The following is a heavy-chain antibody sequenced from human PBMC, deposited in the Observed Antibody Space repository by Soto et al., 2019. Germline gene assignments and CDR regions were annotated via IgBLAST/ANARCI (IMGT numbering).Heavy chain of an antibody. CDR2: ISDYNGNT. CDR3: ARDIGSSGYYEGYGMDV. J-gene: IGHJ6*02. D-gene: IGHD3-22*01. V-gene: IGHV1-18*01. CDR1: GYTFTSYG. Sequence: QVQLVQSGAEVKKPGASVKVSCKASGYTFTSYGISWVRQAPGQGLEWMGWISDYNGNTNYAQKLQGRVTMTTDTPTSTAYMELRSLRSDDTAVYYCARDIGSSGYYEGYGMDVWGQGTTVTVSS.